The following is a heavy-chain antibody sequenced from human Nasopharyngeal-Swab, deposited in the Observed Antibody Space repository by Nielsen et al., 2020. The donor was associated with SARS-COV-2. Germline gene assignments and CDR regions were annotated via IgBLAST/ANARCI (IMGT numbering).Heavy chain of an antibody. CDR1: GFTLSTYS. CDR2: ISSSGTTT. CDR3: ARHWREGGWYGSAGYYGMDV. Sequence: GGSLRLSCEASGFTLSTYSMNWVRQAPGKGLEWLSYISSSGTTTSYADSVKGRFTTSRDNAQNSLYLQMNSLRDEDTAVYYCARHWREGGWYGSAGYYGMDVWGQGTTVTVSS. V-gene: IGHV3-48*02. J-gene: IGHJ6*02. D-gene: IGHD6-19*01.